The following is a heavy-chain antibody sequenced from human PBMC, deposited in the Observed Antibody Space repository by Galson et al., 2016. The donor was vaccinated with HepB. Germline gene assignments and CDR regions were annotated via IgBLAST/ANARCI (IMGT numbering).Heavy chain of an antibody. J-gene: IGHJ5*02. D-gene: IGHD2/OR15-2a*01. CDR2: TYYRSKXYN. CDR3: ARVRCSTFRCQNWFDP. V-gene: IGHV6-1*01. Sequence: CAISGDSVSSHSAAWTWIRQSPLRGLEWLGRTYYRSKXYNDYAVSVKSRISIHPDTSKNQFSLQLNSVTPEDTAVYYCARVRCSTFRCQNWFDPWGQGTLVTVSS. CDR1: GDSVSSHSAA.